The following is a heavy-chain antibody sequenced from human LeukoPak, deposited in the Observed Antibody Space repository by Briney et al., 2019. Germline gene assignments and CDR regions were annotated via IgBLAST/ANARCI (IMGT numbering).Heavy chain of an antibody. D-gene: IGHD6-19*01. J-gene: IGHJ6*03. CDR1: GYTFTDYY. V-gene: IGHV1-2*02. CDR2: INPNSGTT. CDR3: ARVTTFSSGWLPYYYYMDV. Sequence: ASVKVSCKTYGYTFTDYYIHWVRQAPGQGLGWMAWINPNSGTTNYAQRFQGRVTVTRDTSISTAYMELSSLRSEDTAVYYCARVTTFSSGWLPYYYYMDVWGKGTTVTVSS.